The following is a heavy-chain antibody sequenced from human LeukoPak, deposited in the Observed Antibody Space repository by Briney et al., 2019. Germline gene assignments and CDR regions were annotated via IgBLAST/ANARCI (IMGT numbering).Heavy chain of an antibody. CDR2: VYYSGSA. CDR3: ARVSYYDFWSGSDYYYYMDV. Sequence: SETLSLTCTVSGGSISSGGYYWSWIRQPPGKGLEWIGYVYYSGSANYNPSLKSRVTISVDTPKNQFSLNLSSLTAADTAIYYCARVSYYDFWSGSDYYYYMDVWGKGTTVTVSS. D-gene: IGHD3-3*01. J-gene: IGHJ6*03. CDR1: GGSISSGGYY. V-gene: IGHV4-61*08.